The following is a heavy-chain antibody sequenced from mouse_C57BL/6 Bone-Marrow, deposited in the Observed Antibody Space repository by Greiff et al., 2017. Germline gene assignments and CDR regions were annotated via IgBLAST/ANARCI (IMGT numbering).Heavy chain of an antibody. CDR1: GYTFTSYW. CDR3: ARSGALTTTGAY. J-gene: IGHJ3*01. CDR2: IYPGSGST. V-gene: IGHV1-55*01. Sequence: QVQLKQPGAELVKPGASVKMSCKASGYTFTSYWITWVKQRPGQGLEWIGDIYPGSGSTNYNEKFKSKATLTVDTASSTAYMQLSSLTSEDSAVXYCARSGALTTTGAYWGQGTLVTVSA. D-gene: IGHD1-1*01.